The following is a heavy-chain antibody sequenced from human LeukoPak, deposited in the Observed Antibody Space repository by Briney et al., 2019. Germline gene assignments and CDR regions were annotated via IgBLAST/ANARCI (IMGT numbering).Heavy chain of an antibody. D-gene: IGHD6-13*01. CDR2: ISYDESKK. CDR3: AKEITEGISDY. J-gene: IGHJ4*02. Sequence: HPGGPLRLSCAASGFTFSSYGMQWVRQAPGEGRECVAVISYDESKKYYADCVKRRFTIYRDNSKNTLYLQMNSLGAEDTAVYYCAKEITEGISDYWGQGTVVTVSS. CDR1: GFTFSSYG. V-gene: IGHV3-30*18.